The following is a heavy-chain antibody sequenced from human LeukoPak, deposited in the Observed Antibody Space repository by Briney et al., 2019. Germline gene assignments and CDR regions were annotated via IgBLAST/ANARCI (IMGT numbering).Heavy chain of an antibody. CDR2: MNPNSGNT. D-gene: IGHD3-10*01. CDR3: ARRSIIYGSGSYYLY. V-gene: IGHV1-8*01. J-gene: IGHJ4*02. Sequence: GASVKVSCKASGYTFTTYDINWVRQATGQGLEWMGWMNPNSGNTGYAQKFQGRLTMTRNTSISTAYMELRSLRSEDTAVYYCARRSIIYGSGSYYLYWGQGTLVTVSS. CDR1: GYTFTTYD.